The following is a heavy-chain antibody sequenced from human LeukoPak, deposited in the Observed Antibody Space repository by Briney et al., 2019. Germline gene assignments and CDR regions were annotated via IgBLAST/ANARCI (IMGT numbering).Heavy chain of an antibody. CDR1: GGSFSGYY. Sequence: SETLSLTCAVYGGSFSGYYWSWIRQPPGKGLEWIGEINHSGSTSYNPSLKSRVTISVDTSKNQFSLKLSSVTAADTAVYYCARGTSRGGYSYGYGHYYFDYWGQGTLVTVSS. V-gene: IGHV4-34*01. CDR2: INHSGST. D-gene: IGHD5-18*01. CDR3: ARGTSRGGYSYGYGHYYFDY. J-gene: IGHJ4*02.